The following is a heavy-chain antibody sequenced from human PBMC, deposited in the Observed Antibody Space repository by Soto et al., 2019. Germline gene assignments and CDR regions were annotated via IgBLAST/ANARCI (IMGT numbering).Heavy chain of an antibody. V-gene: IGHV3-33*01. D-gene: IGHD3-22*01. J-gene: IGHJ4*02. CDR3: ARDYYDSSGYYQGGGDY. CDR1: GFTFSSYG. CDR2: IWYDGSNK. Sequence: QVQLVESGGGVVQPGRSLRLSCAASGFTFSSYGMHWVRQAPGKGLEWVAVIWYDGSNKYYADSVKGRFTISRDNSKNTLYLQMNGLRAEDTAVYYCARDYYDSSGYYQGGGDYWGQGTLVTVSS.